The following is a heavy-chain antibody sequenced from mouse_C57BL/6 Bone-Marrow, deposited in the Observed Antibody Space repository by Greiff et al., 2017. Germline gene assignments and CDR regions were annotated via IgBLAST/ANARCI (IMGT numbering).Heavy chain of an antibody. Sequence: QVQLKESGPGLVQPSQSLSITCTVSGFSLTSYGVHWVRQSPGKGLEWLGVIWSGGSTDYNAAFMSRLSITKDNSKSQVFFKMNSLQADDTAIYYCAKKRTVVEGWYFDVWGTGTTVTVSS. CDR2: IWSGGST. CDR1: GFSLTSYG. V-gene: IGHV2-5*01. CDR3: AKKRTVVEGWYFDV. J-gene: IGHJ1*03. D-gene: IGHD1-1*01.